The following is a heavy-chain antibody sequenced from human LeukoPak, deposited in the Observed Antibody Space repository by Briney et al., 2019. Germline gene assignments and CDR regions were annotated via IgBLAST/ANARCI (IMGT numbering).Heavy chain of an antibody. Sequence: ASVKVSCKASGYTFTGYYMHWVRQAPGQGLEWMGWINPNSGGTNYAQKFQGRVTMTTDTSTSTAYMELRSLRSDDTAVYYCARDDVRVAVDVWGKGTTVTVSS. CDR2: INPNSGGT. D-gene: IGHD2-15*01. V-gene: IGHV1-2*02. J-gene: IGHJ6*04. CDR1: GYTFTGYY. CDR3: ARDDVRVAVDV.